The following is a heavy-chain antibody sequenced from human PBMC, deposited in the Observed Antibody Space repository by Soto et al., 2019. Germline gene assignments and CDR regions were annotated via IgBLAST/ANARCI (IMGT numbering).Heavy chain of an antibody. V-gene: IGHV1-69*12. Sequence: QVQLVQSGAVVKKPGSSVKVSCKASGGTFSSYAISWVRQAPGQGLEWMGGIIPIFGTANYAQKFQGRVTITADESTSTAYMELSSLRSEDTAVYYCARTGYSSSWRSYYYYGMDVWGQGTTVTVSS. D-gene: IGHD6-13*01. CDR2: IIPIFGTA. CDR1: GGTFSSYA. J-gene: IGHJ6*02. CDR3: ARTGYSSSWRSYYYYGMDV.